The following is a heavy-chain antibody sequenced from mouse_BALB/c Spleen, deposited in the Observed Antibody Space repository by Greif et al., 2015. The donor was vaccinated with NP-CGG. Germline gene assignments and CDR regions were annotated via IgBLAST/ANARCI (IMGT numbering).Heavy chain of an antibody. J-gene: IGHJ3*01. CDR3: AIYGGFAY. V-gene: IGHV2-9*02. CDR2: IWAGGST. CDR1: GFSLTSYG. Sequence: VKLVESGPGLVAPSQSLSITCTVSGFSLTSYGVHWVRQPPGKGLGWLGVIWAGGSTNYNSALMSRLSISKDNSKSQVFLKMNSLQTDDTAMYYCAIYGGFAYWGQGTLVTVSA. D-gene: IGHD1-1*01.